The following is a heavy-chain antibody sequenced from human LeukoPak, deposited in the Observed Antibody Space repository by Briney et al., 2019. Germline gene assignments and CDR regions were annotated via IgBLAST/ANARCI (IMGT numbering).Heavy chain of an antibody. CDR2: IYTSGST. D-gene: IGHD1-7*01. V-gene: IGHV4-4*07. Sequence: SETLSLTCTVSGGSISSYYWSWIRQPAGKGLEWIGRIYTSGSTNYNPSLKSRVTISVDKSKNQFSLKLSSVTAADTAVYYCARGTTWVCYCDYWGQGTLVTVSS. J-gene: IGHJ4*02. CDR3: ARGTTWVCYCDY. CDR1: GGSISSYY.